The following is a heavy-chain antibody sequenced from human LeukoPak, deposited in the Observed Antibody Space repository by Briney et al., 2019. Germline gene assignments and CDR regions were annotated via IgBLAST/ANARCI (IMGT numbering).Heavy chain of an antibody. CDR3: ARDWRGYSHRGQYSTDD. D-gene: IGHD5-18*01. Sequence: GGSLRLSCAASGFTFSDYYMSWVRQAPGKGLEWVSYISSCGNTIYYEDSVKGRFTISRDNAKISLYLQMNSLRAEDTAVYYCARDWRGYSHRGQYSTDDWGQGTLVTVSS. CDR2: ISSCGNTI. CDR1: GFTFSDYY. V-gene: IGHV3-11*04. J-gene: IGHJ4*02.